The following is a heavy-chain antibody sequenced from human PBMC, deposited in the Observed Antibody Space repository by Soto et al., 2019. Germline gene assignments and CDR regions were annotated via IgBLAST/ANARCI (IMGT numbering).Heavy chain of an antibody. CDR2: IYYSGST. J-gene: IGHJ4*02. CDR3: ARDRGGYERIDY. Sequence: QVQLQESGPGLVKPSQTLSLTCTVSGGSISSDDSYWSWIRQPPGKGLEWIGYIYYSGSTYYNPSLKSRVTISVDTSKNQVSLKLNSVTAADTAVYYCARDRGGYERIDYWGQGTLVTVSS. V-gene: IGHV4-30-4*01. CDR1: GGSISSDDSY. D-gene: IGHD5-12*01.